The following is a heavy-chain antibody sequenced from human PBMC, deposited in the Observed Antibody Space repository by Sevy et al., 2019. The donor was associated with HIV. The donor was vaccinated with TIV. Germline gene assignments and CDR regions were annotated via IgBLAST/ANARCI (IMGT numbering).Heavy chain of an antibody. CDR1: GYTLTELS. V-gene: IGHV1-24*01. CDR3: ATLYYDYIWGSYRYPYYFDY. Sequence: ASVKVSCKVSGYTLTELSMHWVRQAPGKGLEWMGGFDPEDGETIYAQKFQGRVTMTEDTSTDTAYMELSSLRSEGTAVYYCATLYYDYIWGSYRYPYYFDYWGQGTLVTVSS. D-gene: IGHD3-16*02. CDR2: FDPEDGET. J-gene: IGHJ4*02.